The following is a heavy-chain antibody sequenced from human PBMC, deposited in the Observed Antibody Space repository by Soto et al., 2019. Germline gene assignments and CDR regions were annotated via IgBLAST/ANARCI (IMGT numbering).Heavy chain of an antibody. J-gene: IGHJ5*02. CDR3: ASTYSSSWYWFDP. D-gene: IGHD6-13*01. CDR1: GFSLSNAGLG. CDR2: IFSNDEK. V-gene: IGHV2-26*04. Sequence: QVTVKESGPVLVKPTETLTLTCTVSGFSLSNAGLGVSWIRQPPGKALEWLAHIFSNDEKSYSTSLKSRLTISNDTSKSQVVLTMTNMDPLATATYYCASTYSSSWYWFDPGGQGTLVTVSS.